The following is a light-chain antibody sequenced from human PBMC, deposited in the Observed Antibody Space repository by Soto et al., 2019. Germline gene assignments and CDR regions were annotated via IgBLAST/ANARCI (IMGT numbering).Light chain of an antibody. CDR3: QRFGTSPPWT. V-gene: IGKV3-20*01. CDR1: QTVSSNS. CDR2: GAS. J-gene: IGKJ1*01. Sequence: EIVLTQSPGTLSLSPGERATLSCRASQTVSSNSLAWYQQKPGQAPRLLIYGASSRATGIPDRFSGSGSGTDFTLTISSLEPEDFAVYYCQRFGTSPPWTFGQGTKVDIK.